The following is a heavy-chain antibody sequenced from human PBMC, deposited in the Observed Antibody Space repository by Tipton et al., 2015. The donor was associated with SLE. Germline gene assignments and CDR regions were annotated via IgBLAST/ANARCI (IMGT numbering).Heavy chain of an antibody. CDR1: GGSISSSSYY. CDR3: ARQVTNRWHVVWFDP. D-gene: IGHD2-15*01. V-gene: IGHV4-39*01. CDR2: IHHRGST. Sequence: TLSLTCTVSGGSISSSSYYWGWIRQPPGKGLEWIGGIHHRGSTYYNPSLKSRVTISVDTSKNQFSLKLSSVTAADTAIYYCARQVTNRWHVVWFDPWGQGTLVTVSS. J-gene: IGHJ5*02.